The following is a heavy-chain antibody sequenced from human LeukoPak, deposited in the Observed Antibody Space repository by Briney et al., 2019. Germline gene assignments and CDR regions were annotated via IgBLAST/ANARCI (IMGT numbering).Heavy chain of an antibody. V-gene: IGHV4-34*01. D-gene: IGHD3-3*01. J-gene: IGHJ4*02. Sequence: SETLSLTCAVYGGSFSGYYWSWIRQPPGKGLEWIGEINHSGSTNYNPSLKSRVTISVDTSKNQFSLKLSSVTAADTAVYYCARHEVARRFLEWLPIFYWGQGTLVTVSS. CDR1: GGSFSGYY. CDR3: ARHEVARRFLEWLPIFY. CDR2: INHSGST.